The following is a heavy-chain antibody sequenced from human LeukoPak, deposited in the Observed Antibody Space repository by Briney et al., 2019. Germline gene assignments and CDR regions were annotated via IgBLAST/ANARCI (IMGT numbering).Heavy chain of an antibody. D-gene: IGHD1-26*01. J-gene: IGHJ3*02. Sequence: SETLSLTCTVSGYSIISDYYWGWIRQPPGKELEWIGSIYHTGTTYYNPSLRSQVTISVDTSKNQFSLKLSSVTAADTAVYYCARDGSIVGATGAFDIWGQGTMVTVSS. CDR2: IYHTGTT. CDR1: GYSIISDYY. V-gene: IGHV4-38-2*02. CDR3: ARDGSIVGATGAFDI.